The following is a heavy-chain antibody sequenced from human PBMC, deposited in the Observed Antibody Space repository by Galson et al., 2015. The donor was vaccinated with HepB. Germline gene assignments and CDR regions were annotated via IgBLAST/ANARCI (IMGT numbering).Heavy chain of an antibody. D-gene: IGHD6-6*01. CDR2: RRTGSSTI. CDR3: AREYSSSMVRAFDI. V-gene: IGHV3-48*01. Sequence: INWGRHAPLMELEWTSNRRTGSSTIYYADSVKGRFTLSIDNAKTSLYLQMNSLRVEDTAVYYCAREYSSSMVRAFDIWGQGTMVTVSS. J-gene: IGHJ3*02.